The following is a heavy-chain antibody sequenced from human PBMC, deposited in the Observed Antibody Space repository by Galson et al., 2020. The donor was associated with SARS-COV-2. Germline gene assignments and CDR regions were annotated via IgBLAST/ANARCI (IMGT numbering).Heavy chain of an antibody. Sequence: SETLSLTCTVSGGSISSGSYYWSWIRQPAGKGLEWIGRIYTSGSTNYNPSLKSRVTISVDTSKNQFSLKLSSVTAADTAVYYCAMGHGGYYYYGMDVCGQGTTVTVSS. J-gene: IGHJ6*02. CDR2: IYTSGST. V-gene: IGHV4-61*02. CDR1: GGSISSGSYY. D-gene: IGHD1-26*01. CDR3: AMGHGGYYYYGMDV.